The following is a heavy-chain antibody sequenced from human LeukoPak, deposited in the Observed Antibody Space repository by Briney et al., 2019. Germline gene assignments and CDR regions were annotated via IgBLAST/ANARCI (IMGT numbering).Heavy chain of an antibody. J-gene: IGHJ5*02. CDR3: ARVRGKGSSQKDWFDP. Sequence: SETLSLTCTVSGGSISTYYWTWIRQPPGKGLEWIGYIYYSGSTNYNPSLKSRVTISVDTSKNQFSLKLSSVTAADTAVYYCARVRGKGSSQKDWFDPWGQGTLVTVSS. CDR1: GGSISTYY. V-gene: IGHV4-59*01. CDR2: IYYSGST. D-gene: IGHD3-10*01.